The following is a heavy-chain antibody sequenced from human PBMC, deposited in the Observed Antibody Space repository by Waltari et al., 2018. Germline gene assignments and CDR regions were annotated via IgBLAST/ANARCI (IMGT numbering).Heavy chain of an antibody. J-gene: IGHJ6*02. CDR1: GFTFSSYA. CDR3: AKDIDPYMPAAIKDGMDV. V-gene: IGHV3-23*01. CDR2: ISGSGGST. D-gene: IGHD2-2*01. Sequence: EVQLLESGGGLVQPGGSLRLSCAASGFTFSSYAISWVRQAPGKGLEWVSAISGSGGSTYYADSVKGRFTISRDNSKNTLYLQMNSLRAEDTAVYYCAKDIDPYMPAAIKDGMDVWGQGTTVTVSS.